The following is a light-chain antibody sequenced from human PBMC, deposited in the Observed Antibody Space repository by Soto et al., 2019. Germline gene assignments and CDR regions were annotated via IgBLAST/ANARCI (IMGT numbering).Light chain of an antibody. J-gene: IGLJ3*02. CDR2: DND. CDR1: SSNIGNNY. V-gene: IGLV1-51*01. Sequence: QSVLTQPPSVSAAPGLKVTISCSGSSSNIGNNYVSWYQQFPGTAPKVNIFDNDERPSGTPDRFSGSKSGTSATLVITELQTGDEADYYCGTWDSTLSSDVFGGGTKLTVL. CDR3: GTWDSTLSSDV.